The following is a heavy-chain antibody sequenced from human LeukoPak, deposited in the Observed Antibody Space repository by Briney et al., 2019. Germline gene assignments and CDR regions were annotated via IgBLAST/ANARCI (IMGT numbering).Heavy chain of an antibody. D-gene: IGHD6-13*01. CDR1: GFTVSSNY. CDR3: AGELAAAWSWFDP. V-gene: IGHV3-53*01. Sequence: PGGSLRLSCAASGFTVSSNYMSWVRQAPGKGLEWVSLIYSGGSMYYADPVKGRFTISRDNSKNTLYLQMNSLRTEDTAVYYCAGELAAAWSWFDPWGQGTLVTVSS. J-gene: IGHJ5*02. CDR2: IYSGGSM.